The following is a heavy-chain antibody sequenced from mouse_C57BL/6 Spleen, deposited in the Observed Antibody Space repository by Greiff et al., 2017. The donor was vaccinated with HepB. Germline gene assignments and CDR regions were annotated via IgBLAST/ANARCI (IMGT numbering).Heavy chain of an antibody. CDR2: IDPSDSYT. CDR3: ERYYHGSSYDYYAMDY. D-gene: IGHD1-1*01. CDR1: GYTFTSYW. Sequence: QVQLQQPGAELVKPGASVKLSCKASGYTFTSYWMQWVKQRPGQGLEWIGEIDPSDSYTNYNQKFTGKATLTVDTSSSTAYMQLSSLTSEDSAVYFWERYYHGSSYDYYAMDYWGQGTSVTVSS. V-gene: IGHV1-50*01. J-gene: IGHJ4*01.